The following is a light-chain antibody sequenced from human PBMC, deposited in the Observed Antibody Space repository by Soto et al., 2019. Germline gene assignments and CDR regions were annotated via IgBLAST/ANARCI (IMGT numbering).Light chain of an antibody. Sequence: QSALTQPPSASGTPGQRVTISCSGSSSNIETNTVDWYQHLPGTAPKVPIFNNNQRPSGVPDRFSGSKSGTSASLAISGLQSEDEADYYCAVWDDSLSGMVFGGGTKLTVL. J-gene: IGLJ2*01. CDR1: SSNIETNT. V-gene: IGLV1-44*01. CDR2: NNN. CDR3: AVWDDSLSGMV.